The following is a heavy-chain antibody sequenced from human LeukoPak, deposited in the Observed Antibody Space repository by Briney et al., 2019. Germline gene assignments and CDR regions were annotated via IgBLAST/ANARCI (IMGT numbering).Heavy chain of an antibody. J-gene: IGHJ5*02. Sequence: PSETLSLTCAVYGGSVSGYYWSWIRQPPGKGLEWSGEINHSGSTNYNPSLKSRVTISVDTSKNQFSLKLGSVTAADTAVYYCARRYGSGSVLAGPENPWRPRSYNWFDPWGQGTLVTVSS. CDR3: ARRYGSGSVLAGPENPWRPRSYNWFDP. D-gene: IGHD3-10*01. V-gene: IGHV4-34*01. CDR2: INHSGST. CDR1: GGSVSGYY.